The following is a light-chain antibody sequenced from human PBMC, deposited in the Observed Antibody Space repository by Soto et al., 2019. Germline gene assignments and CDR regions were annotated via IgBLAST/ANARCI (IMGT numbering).Light chain of an antibody. V-gene: IGLV1-44*01. CDR1: RANIGYNG. J-gene: IGLJ3*02. CDR3: ATWYERLNGWV. Sequence: QSVLSQPPSASGTSGQRVTISCSGSRANIGYNGVQWFQQQDPITTPKLLIYSNDHRPSGVPDRFSGSKSGTSASLSISGLQSGDEAYYSCATWYERLNGWVFGGGTKLTVL. CDR2: SND.